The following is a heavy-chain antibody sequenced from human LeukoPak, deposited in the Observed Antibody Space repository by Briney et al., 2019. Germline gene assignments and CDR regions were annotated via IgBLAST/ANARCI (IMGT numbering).Heavy chain of an antibody. D-gene: IGHD5-18*01. CDR2: IRSKTYRRTT. J-gene: IGHJ6*02. CDR3: TRGPIQLWLNDGMDV. V-gene: IGHV3-49*04. CDR1: GFTFGDHA. Sequence: AGGSLRLSCTASGFTFGDHAMSWVRQAPGKGLEWVGFIRSKTYRRTTEYAASVKGRFTISRDDSKSIAYLQMNSLKTEDTALYYCTRGPIQLWLNDGMDVWGQGTTVTVSS.